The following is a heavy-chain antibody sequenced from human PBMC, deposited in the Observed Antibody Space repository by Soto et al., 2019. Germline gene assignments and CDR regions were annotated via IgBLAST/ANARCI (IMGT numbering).Heavy chain of an antibody. V-gene: IGHV1-69*01. CDR3: AGATQMTTVRYYYYGMDV. J-gene: IGHJ6*02. Sequence: QVQLVQSGAEVKKPGSSVKVSCKASGGTFSSYAISWVRQAPGQGLEWMGGIIPIFGTANYAQKFQGRVTITADESTSTAYMELSSLRSEDTAVYYCAGATQMTTVRYYYYGMDVWGQGTTVTVSS. CDR2: IIPIFGTA. D-gene: IGHD4-4*01. CDR1: GGTFSSYA.